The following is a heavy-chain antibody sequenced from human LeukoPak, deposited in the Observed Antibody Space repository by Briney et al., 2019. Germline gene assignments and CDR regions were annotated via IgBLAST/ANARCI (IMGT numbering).Heavy chain of an antibody. CDR2: IGSDAITK. D-gene: IGHD6-19*01. CDR1: GFSFSSYS. CDR3: AKGYSSGWYPPFDP. Sequence: GSLRLSCTASGFSFSSYSMHWVRQAPGKGLEWVAVIGSDAITKYYADFVKGRFTISRDNSKNTLYLQMNSLRAEDTAVYYCAKGYSSGWYPPFDPWGQGTLVTVSS. J-gene: IGHJ5*02. V-gene: IGHV3-30*04.